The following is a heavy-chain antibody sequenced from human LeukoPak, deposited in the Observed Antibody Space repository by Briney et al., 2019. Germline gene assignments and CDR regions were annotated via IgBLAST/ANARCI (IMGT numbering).Heavy chain of an antibody. CDR1: GGTFTGYY. J-gene: IGHJ3*02. D-gene: IGHD1-26*01. Sequence: GSSVKVSCKASGGTFTGYYMHWVRQAPGQGLEWMGWINPNSGGTNYAQKFQGRVTMTRDTSISTAYMELSRLRSDDTAVYYCARGRIVGATVREKAFDIWGQGTMVTVSS. V-gene: IGHV1-2*02. CDR3: ARGRIVGATVREKAFDI. CDR2: INPNSGGT.